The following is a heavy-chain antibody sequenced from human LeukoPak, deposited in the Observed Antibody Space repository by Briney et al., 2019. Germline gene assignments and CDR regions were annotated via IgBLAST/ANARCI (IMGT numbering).Heavy chain of an antibody. CDR3: ARNIIAVATGVA. Sequence: GGSLRLSCAASGFTFSSYWMHWVRQAPGKGLVWVSRINSDGSSTSYADSVRGRFTISRDNAKNTLYLQMNSLRAEDTAVYYCARNIIAVATGVAWGQGTLVTVSS. D-gene: IGHD6-19*01. CDR2: INSDGSST. J-gene: IGHJ5*02. CDR1: GFTFSSYW. V-gene: IGHV3-74*01.